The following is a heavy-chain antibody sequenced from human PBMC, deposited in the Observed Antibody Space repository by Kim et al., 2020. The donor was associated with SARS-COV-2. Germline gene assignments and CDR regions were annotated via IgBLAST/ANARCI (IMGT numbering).Heavy chain of an antibody. V-gene: IGHV4-59*08. CDR3: ARHKDPPITGTTGYYFDY. D-gene: IGHD1-7*01. CDR1: GGSISSYY. J-gene: IGHJ4*02. Sequence: SETLSLTCTVSGGSISSYYWSWIRQPPGKGLEWIGYIYYSGSTNYNPSLKSRVTISVDTSKNQFSLKLSSVTAADTAVYYCARHKDPPITGTTGYYFDYWGQGTLVTVSS. CDR2: IYYSGST.